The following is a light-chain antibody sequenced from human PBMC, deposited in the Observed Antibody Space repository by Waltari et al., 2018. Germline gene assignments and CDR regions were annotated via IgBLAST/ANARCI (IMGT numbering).Light chain of an antibody. J-gene: IGLJ3*02. Sequence: QSVLTQPPSVSGAPGQRVTISCTGSGPNIRAGYAVHWYHQVPRTAPKLRIYGSTSRPLGVPDRFFGSTSGTSASLTITGLQAEDEGDYYWQSYDTSLTVVFGGGTKLTVL. CDR2: GST. V-gene: IGLV1-40*01. CDR1: GPNIRAGYA. CDR3: QSYDTSLTVV.